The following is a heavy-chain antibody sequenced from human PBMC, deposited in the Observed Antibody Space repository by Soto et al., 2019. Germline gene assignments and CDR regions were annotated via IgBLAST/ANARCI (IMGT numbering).Heavy chain of an antibody. D-gene: IGHD2-15*01. J-gene: IGHJ4*02. V-gene: IGHV4-59*01. CDR2: IYYSGST. CDR3: ARRRGGYVDY. CDR1: GGSISSYY. Sequence: PSETLSLTCTVSGGSISSYYWSWIRQPPGKGLEWIGYIYYSGSTNYNPSLKSRVTISVDTSKNQFSLKLSSVTAADTAVYYCARRRGGYVDYSGQGTXVTAPQ.